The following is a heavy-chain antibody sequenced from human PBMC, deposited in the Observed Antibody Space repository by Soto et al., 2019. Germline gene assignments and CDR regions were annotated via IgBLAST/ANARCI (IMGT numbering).Heavy chain of an antibody. J-gene: IGHJ6*02. D-gene: IGHD1-26*01. CDR1: GFTFSSYG. CDR2: IWYDGSNK. CDR3: ARDGIVGATLSGDYYYGMDV. Sequence: PGGSLRLSCAASGFTFSSYGMHWVRQAPGKGLEWVAVIWYDGSNKYYADSVKGRFTISRDNSKNTLYLQMNSLRAEDTAVYYCARDGIVGATLSGDYYYGMDVWGQGTTVTVSS. V-gene: IGHV3-33*01.